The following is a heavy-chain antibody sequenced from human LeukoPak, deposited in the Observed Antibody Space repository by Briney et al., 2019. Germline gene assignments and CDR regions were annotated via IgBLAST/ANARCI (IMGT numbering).Heavy chain of an antibody. Sequence: GESLKISCKGSGYSFPSYWIAWVRQMPGKGLEWMGIIYPGDPDTRYSPSFQGQVTISADKSISTAYLQWSSLKASDTAMYYCARSLKHIAADYYFDYWGQGTLVTVSS. CDR2: IYPGDPDT. CDR1: GYSFPSYW. CDR3: ARSLKHIAADYYFDY. D-gene: IGHD6-13*01. J-gene: IGHJ4*02. V-gene: IGHV5-51*01.